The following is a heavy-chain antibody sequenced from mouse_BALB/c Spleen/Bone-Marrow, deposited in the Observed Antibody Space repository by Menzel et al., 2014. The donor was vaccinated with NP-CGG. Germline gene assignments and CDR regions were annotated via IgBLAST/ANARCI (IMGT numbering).Heavy chain of an antibody. J-gene: IGHJ3*01. V-gene: IGHV14-3*02. CDR3: ASYFYGSSSFAY. Sequence: EVQLQQSGAELVKPGASVKLSCTASGFNIKDTYMHWVKQRPEQGLGWIGRIDPANGNTKYDPKFQGKATITADTSSNTAYLQLSSLTSEDTAFYYCASYFYGSSSFAYWGQGTLVTVSA. D-gene: IGHD1-1*01. CDR1: GFNIKDTY. CDR2: IDPANGNT.